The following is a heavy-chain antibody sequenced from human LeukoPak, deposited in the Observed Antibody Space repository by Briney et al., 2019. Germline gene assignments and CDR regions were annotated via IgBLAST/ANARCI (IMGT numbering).Heavy chain of an antibody. Sequence: PSETLSLTCTVSGYSISSGYYWGWIRQPPGKGLEWIGSIYHSGSTYYNPSLKSRVTISVDTSKNQFSLKLNSVTAADTAVYYCARDSRVPDGYNHYFDYWGQGTLVTVSS. D-gene: IGHD5-24*01. CDR2: IYHSGST. V-gene: IGHV4-38-2*02. CDR1: GYSISSGYY. CDR3: ARDSRVPDGYNHYFDY. J-gene: IGHJ4*02.